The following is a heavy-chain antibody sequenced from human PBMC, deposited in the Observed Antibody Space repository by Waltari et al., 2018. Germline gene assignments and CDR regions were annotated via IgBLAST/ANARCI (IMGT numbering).Heavy chain of an antibody. CDR1: GFTFSNYG. J-gene: IGHJ3*02. V-gene: IGHV3-30*02. Sequence: QVQLAESGGGVVQPGGSLRLSCAASGFTFSNYGRHWVRQAPGKGLEWGAFIRDDGSEKYYADSVKGRFTISRDNSKNTLYLQMNSLRTEDTAVYYCAKTGVGASEEEALDIWGQGTMVTVSS. CDR3: AKTGVGASEEEALDI. D-gene: IGHD1-26*01. CDR2: IRDDGSEK.